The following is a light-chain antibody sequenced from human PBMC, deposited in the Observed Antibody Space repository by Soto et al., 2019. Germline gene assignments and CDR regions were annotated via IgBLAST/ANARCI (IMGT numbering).Light chain of an antibody. CDR1: QSVSSN. J-gene: IGKJ5*01. CDR2: GAS. V-gene: IGKV3-15*01. CDR3: QQYNNYIT. Sequence: EIVMTQSPATLSVSPGERATLSCRASQSVSSNLAWYQHKPGQAPRLLIYGASTRATGVPARFSGSGSGTEFTPTISSLQSEDFAIYYCQQYNNYITFGQGTRLEIK.